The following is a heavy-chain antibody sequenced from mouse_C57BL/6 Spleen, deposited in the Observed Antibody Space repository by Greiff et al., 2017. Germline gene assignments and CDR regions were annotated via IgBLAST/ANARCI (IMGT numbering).Heavy chain of an antibody. J-gene: IGHJ4*01. CDR1: GYTFTDYH. CDR3: ARGGNDGYSLYYAVGC. D-gene: IGHD2-3*01. Sequence: EVQLQQSGPELVKPGALVKILRKASGYTFTDYHMAWVKQSHGKSLEWIGDIYPNNGGTNYNQKFKGKATLTVDKSSSTAYMERRSLTSEDTAVYDCARGGNDGYSLYYAVGCRGQGATVTVSS. V-gene: IGHV1-18*01. CDR2: IYPNNGGT.